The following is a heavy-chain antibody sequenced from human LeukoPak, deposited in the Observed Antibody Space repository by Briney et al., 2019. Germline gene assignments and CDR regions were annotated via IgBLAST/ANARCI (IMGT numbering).Heavy chain of an antibody. CDR1: GFTFATYG. Sequence: GGSLRLSCAASGFTFATYGMSWVRQTPGKGLEWVSVAGDSAATTHYADSAKGRFFIPRDNSKNTVHLQMNNLRAEDTAVYYCAKDSFTVVRGVGSDDGFAVWGQGTMVIVSS. D-gene: IGHD3-10*01. CDR2: AGDSAATT. CDR3: AKDSFTVVRGVGSDDGFAV. J-gene: IGHJ3*01. V-gene: IGHV3-23*01.